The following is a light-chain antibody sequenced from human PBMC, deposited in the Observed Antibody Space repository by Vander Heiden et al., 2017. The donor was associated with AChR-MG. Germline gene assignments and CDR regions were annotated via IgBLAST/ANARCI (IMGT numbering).Light chain of an antibody. Sequence: DFQMTQSPSSLSASVGDRVTITCRASQSVRNFLNLYQQKSGKAPKLLIYAASTLESGVPSRFSGGGSGTRFTLTISSLEPEDYATYFCQQSFSTPTFGQGTKV. V-gene: IGKV1-39*01. J-gene: IGKJ1*01. CDR3: QQSFSTPT. CDR2: AAS. CDR1: QSVRNF.